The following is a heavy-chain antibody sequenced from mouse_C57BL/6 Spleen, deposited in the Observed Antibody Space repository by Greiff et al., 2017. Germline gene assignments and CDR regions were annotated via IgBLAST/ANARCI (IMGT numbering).Heavy chain of an antibody. Sequence: EVKLVESEGGLVQPGSSMKLSCTASGFTFSDYYMAWVRQVPEKGLEWVANINYDGSSTYYLDSLKSRFIISRDNAKNILYLQMSSLKSEDTATYYCARGYDYAMDYWGQGTSVTVSS. CDR1: GFTFSDYY. J-gene: IGHJ4*01. D-gene: IGHD2-12*01. CDR3: ARGYDYAMDY. CDR2: INYDGSST. V-gene: IGHV5-16*01.